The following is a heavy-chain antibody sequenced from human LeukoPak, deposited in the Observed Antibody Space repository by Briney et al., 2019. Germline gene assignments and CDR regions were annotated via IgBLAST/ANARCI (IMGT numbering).Heavy chain of an antibody. CDR1: GGTFSSYA. CDR3: ARDGYDSSGYRPLGWFDP. CDR2: IIPIFGTA. J-gene: IGHJ5*02. Sequence: VKVSCKASGGTFSSYAISWVRQAPGQGLEWMGGIIPIFGTANYAQMFQGRVTITADESTSTAYMELSSLRSEDTAVYYCARDGYDSSGYRPLGWFDPWGQGTLVTVSS. V-gene: IGHV1-69*13. D-gene: IGHD3-22*01.